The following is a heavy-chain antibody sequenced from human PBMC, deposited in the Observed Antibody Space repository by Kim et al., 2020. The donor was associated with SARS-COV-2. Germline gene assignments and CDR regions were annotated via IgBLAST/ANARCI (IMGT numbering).Heavy chain of an antibody. V-gene: IGHV4-31*03. J-gene: IGHJ5*02. Sequence: SETLSLTCTVSGGSISSGGYYWSWIRQHPRKGLEWIGYIYYSGSTYYNPSLKSGVTISVDTSKNQFSLKLSSVTAADTAVYYCARDREQLGWFDPWGQGTPVTVSS. CDR1: GGSISSGGYY. D-gene: IGHD5-18*01. CDR3: ARDREQLGWFDP. CDR2: IYYSGST.